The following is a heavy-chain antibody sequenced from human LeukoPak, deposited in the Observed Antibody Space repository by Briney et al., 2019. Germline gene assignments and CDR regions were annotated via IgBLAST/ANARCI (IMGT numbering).Heavy chain of an antibody. CDR1: GYTFTGYY. J-gene: IGHJ4*02. Sequence: GASVKVSCKASGYTFTGYYMHWVRQAPGQGPEWMGWINPNSGGTNYAQKFQGRVTMTRDTSISTAYMELSRLRSDDTAVYYCARGVFSVATKRFVPLGYWGQGTLVTVSS. CDR2: INPNSGGT. D-gene: IGHD4-23*01. CDR3: ARGVFSVATKRFVPLGY. V-gene: IGHV1-2*02.